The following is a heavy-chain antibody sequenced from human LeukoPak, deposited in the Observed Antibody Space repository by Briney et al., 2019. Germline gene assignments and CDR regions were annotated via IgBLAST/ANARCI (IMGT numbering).Heavy chain of an antibody. CDR1: GYTCTDYY. CDR2: ISANIGGT. D-gene: IGHD5-12*01. J-gene: IGHJ4*02. CDR3: ARDGSFDY. V-gene: IGHV1-2*02. Sequence: GASVKVSCKDSGYTCTDYYILRLRQAPGQGLEWMGWISANIGGTNYAQKFRGRVTMTKDTSISTAYMELSALTSDDTAVYYCARDGSFDYWGQGTLVTVSS.